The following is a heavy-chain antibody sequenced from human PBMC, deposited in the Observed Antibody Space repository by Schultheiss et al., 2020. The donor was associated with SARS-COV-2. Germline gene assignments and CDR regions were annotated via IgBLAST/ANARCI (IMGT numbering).Heavy chain of an antibody. CDR2: MNPNSGNT. Sequence: ASVKVSCKASGYTFTSYDINWVRQATGQGLEWMGWMNPNSGNTGYAQKFQGRVTMTRDTSISTAYMELSSLRSEDTAVYYCARALPHHTSRYYGSGRRGGMDVWGQGTTVTVSS. CDR3: ARALPHHTSRYYGSGRRGGMDV. D-gene: IGHD3-10*01. CDR1: GYTFTSYD. J-gene: IGHJ6*02. V-gene: IGHV1-8*01.